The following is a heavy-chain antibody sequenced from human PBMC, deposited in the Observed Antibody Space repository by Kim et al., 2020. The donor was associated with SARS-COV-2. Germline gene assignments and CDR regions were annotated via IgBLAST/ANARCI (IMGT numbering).Heavy chain of an antibody. V-gene: IGHV1-58*01. CDR3: AADSRGALWEPGDAFDI. D-gene: IGHD1-26*01. Sequence: SVKVSCKASGFTFTSSAVQWVRQARGQRLEWIGWIVVGSGNTNYAQKFQERVTITRDMSTSTAYMELSSLRSEDTAVYYCAADSRGALWEPGDAFDIWGQGTMVTVSS. CDR2: IVVGSGNT. CDR1: GFTFTSSA. J-gene: IGHJ3*02.